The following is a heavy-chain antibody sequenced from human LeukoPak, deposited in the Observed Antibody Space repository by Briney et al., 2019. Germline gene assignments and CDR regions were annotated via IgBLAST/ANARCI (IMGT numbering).Heavy chain of an antibody. CDR1: GFTFSSYG. V-gene: IGHV3-30*18. CDR3: AKDSELRVYYYYYMDV. CDR2: ISYDGSNK. J-gene: IGHJ6*03. Sequence: GGSLRLSCAASGFTFSSYGMHWVRQAPGKGLEWVAVISYDGSNKYYADSVKGRFTISRDNSKNTLYLQMNSLRAEDTAEYYCAKDSELRVYYYYYMDVWGKGTTVTVSS. D-gene: IGHD4-23*01.